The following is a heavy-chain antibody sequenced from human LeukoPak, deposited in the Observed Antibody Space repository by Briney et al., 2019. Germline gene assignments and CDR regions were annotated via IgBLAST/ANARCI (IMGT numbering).Heavy chain of an antibody. CDR1: GFTFSSYA. V-gene: IGHV3-23*01. J-gene: IGHJ1*01. CDR2: ISGSGGST. Sequence: GGSLRLSCAASGFTFSSYAMSWVRQAPGKGLEWVSAISGSGGSTYYADSVKGRFTISRDNSKNTLYLQMNSLRAEDTAVYYCARGGVGATGLQHWGQGTLVTVSS. D-gene: IGHD1-26*01. CDR3: ARGGVGATGLQH.